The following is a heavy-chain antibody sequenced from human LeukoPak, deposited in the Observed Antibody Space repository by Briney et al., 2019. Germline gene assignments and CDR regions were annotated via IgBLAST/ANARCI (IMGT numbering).Heavy chain of an antibody. CDR2: IWYDGSNK. CDR1: GFTFSSYG. D-gene: IGHD6-6*01. CDR3: AKVDSSSSRGSFDP. V-gene: IGHV3-33*06. J-gene: IGHJ5*02. Sequence: GRSLRLSCAASGFTFSSYGMHWVRQAPGKGLEWVAVIWYDGSNKYYADSEKGRFTISRDNSKNTLYLQMNSLRAEDTAVYYCAKVDSSSSRGSFDPWGQGTLVTVSS.